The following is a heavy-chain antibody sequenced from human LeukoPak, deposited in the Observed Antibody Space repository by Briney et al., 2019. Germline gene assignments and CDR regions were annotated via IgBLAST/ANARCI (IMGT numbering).Heavy chain of an antibody. Sequence: GESLKISCKGSGYSFTNYWIGWVRQMPGEGLEWVGIIYPGDSDTRYRPSFQGQVTISADKTISTAYLQWSSLRASDTAIYYCARRATSLSYFDYWGQGTLVTVSS. CDR3: ARRATSLSYFDY. CDR2: IYPGDSDT. J-gene: IGHJ4*02. D-gene: IGHD5/OR15-5a*01. V-gene: IGHV5-51*01. CDR1: GYSFTNYW.